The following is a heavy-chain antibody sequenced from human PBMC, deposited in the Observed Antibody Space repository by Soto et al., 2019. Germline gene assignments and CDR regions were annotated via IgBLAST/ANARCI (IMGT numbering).Heavy chain of an antibody. V-gene: IGHV1-69*01. CDR2: IIPTSGTA. Sequence: QVQLVQSGAEVKKPGSSVKVSCKVSGGTFSSYAISWVRQAPGQGLEWMGGIIPTSGTANYTQKFQGRVMITADESTSTAYMELSSLRSEDTAVYYCARSQGSSTSLEIYYYYYYGMDVWGQGTTVTVSS. J-gene: IGHJ6*02. CDR1: GGTFSSYA. D-gene: IGHD2-2*01. CDR3: ARSQGSSTSLEIYYYYYYGMDV.